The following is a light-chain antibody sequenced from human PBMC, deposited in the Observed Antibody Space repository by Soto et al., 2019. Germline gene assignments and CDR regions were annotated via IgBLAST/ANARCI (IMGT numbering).Light chain of an antibody. Sequence: EVVLTQSPGTLSLSPGESATLSCRASQSVTNNYVAWYQKKPGQARRLLIYGSSARATGIPDTFSGSGCGTDSTFTITRLEPEDEAVEYCYHYGSSPPNTFGQGTKLEIK. V-gene: IGKV3-20*01. CDR2: GSS. CDR3: YHYGSSPPNT. J-gene: IGKJ2*01. CDR1: QSVTNNY.